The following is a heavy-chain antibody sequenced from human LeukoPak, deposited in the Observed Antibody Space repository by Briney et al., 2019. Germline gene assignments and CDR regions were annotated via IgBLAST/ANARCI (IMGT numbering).Heavy chain of an antibody. D-gene: IGHD3-22*01. V-gene: IGHV3-23*01. CDR1: GFTFTNYA. Sequence: GGSLRLSCAASGFTFTNYAITWVRQAPGKGLEWVSAISSSGANTYYADSVRGRFTISRDNSKNTLYLQMNSLRAEDTAVYYCAKDGHYDSSGFTLQYWGQGTLVTVSS. CDR2: ISSSGANT. CDR3: AKDGHYDSSGFTLQY. J-gene: IGHJ1*01.